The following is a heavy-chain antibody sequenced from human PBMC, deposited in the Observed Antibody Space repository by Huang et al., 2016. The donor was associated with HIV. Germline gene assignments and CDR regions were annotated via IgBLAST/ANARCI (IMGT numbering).Heavy chain of an antibody. CDR3: ARGRGDARGFLGLDF. J-gene: IGHJ4*02. CDR2: INHSGRT. V-gene: IGHV4-34*01. D-gene: IGHD3-16*01. CDR1: GGSFRGPN. Sequence: QVQLHQWGAGLLKPSETLSLTCAVYGGSFRGPNWTWILQTPGKGLEWIGEINHSGRTNYSPSLKGRVTISRDTSKNQFSLRLRSVTAADTAVYYCARGRGDARGFLGLDFWGQGTLVTVSS.